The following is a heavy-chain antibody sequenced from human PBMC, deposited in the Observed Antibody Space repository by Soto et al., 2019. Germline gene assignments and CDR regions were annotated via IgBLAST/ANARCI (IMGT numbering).Heavy chain of an antibody. Sequence: QITLKESGPTLVKPTQTLTLTCSFSGFSLTTYGVGVGWVRQPPGKALEWLAFTYWDDDNRYNPSLKRRLSTTKYTSKNHVVHTMTNIDPADIATYCCAHRVTGMSAWNFGALDFWGQGTEVTVPS. V-gene: IGHV2-5*02. J-gene: IGHJ3*01. CDR2: TYWDDDN. D-gene: IGHD1-1*01. CDR3: AHRVTGMSAWNFGALDF. CDR1: GFSLTTYGVG.